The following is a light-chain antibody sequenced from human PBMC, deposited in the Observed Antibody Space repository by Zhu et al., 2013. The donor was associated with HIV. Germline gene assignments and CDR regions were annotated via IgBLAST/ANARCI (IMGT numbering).Light chain of an antibody. CDR3: QKYNHDPKM. CDR1: QDISNY. Sequence: DIQLTQSPSFLSASVGDRVTITCRASQDISNYLAWYQQKPGKVPQLLIYYASNLQSGVPSRFSGSGSGTDFTLTISSLQPEDVATYYCQKYNHDPKMFGQGTKVEI. J-gene: IGKJ1*01. V-gene: IGKV1-27*01. CDR2: YAS.